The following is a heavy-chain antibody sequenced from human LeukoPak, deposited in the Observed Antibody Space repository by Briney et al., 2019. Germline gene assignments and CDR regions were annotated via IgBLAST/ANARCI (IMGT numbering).Heavy chain of an antibody. CDR1: GFTFSSYW. CDR2: IKQDGSEK. V-gene: IGHV3-7*01. J-gene: IGHJ4*02. CDR3: ASGNSAHWF. D-gene: IGHD1-26*01. Sequence: GGSLRLSCAASGFTFSSYWMNWVRQAPGKGPEWVANIKQDGSEKYYVDSVKGRFTISRDNAKNSLYLQMNNLRAEDTAVYYCASGNSAHWFWGQGTLVTVSS.